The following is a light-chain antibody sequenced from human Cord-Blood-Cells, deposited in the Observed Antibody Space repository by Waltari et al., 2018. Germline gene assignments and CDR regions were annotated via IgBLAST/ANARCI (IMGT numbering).Light chain of an antibody. Sequence: DVVMTQSPLSLPVTLGQPASLACRSRQSLVYTDGNTSLNWFQQRPGQSPRRLIYKVSNRDSGVPDRFSGSGSGTDFTLKISRVEAEDVGVYYCMQGTHWPPWTFGQGTKVEIK. CDR1: QSLVYTDGNTS. J-gene: IGKJ1*01. V-gene: IGKV2-30*01. CDR3: MQGTHWPPWT. CDR2: KVS.